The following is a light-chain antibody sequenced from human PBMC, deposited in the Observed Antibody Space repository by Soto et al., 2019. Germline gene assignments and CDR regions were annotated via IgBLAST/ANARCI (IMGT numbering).Light chain of an antibody. J-gene: IGKJ3*01. CDR1: QSVAYN. V-gene: IGKV3-20*01. CDR3: QQYGASPFT. Sequence: EIVLTHSPGTLSLSPGERATLSCRASQSVAYNLAWYQQKPGQAPRLLIYGASSRATGIPDRFSGSRSGTDFTLTISRLEPEDFAVYYCQQYGASPFTFGPGTKVDI. CDR2: GAS.